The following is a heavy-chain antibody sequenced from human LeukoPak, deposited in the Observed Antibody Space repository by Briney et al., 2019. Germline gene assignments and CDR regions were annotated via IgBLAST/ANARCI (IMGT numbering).Heavy chain of an antibody. D-gene: IGHD4-17*01. CDR1: GFTFRNAW. Sequence: GGSLRLSCAASGFTFRNAWMSWVRQAPGKGLEWVGRIKSKTDGGTTDHAAPVKGRFTISRDDSKNTLYLQMNSLKSEDTAVYYCTTRGTTVTTSRFDYWGQGTLVTVSS. CDR3: TTRGTTVTTSRFDY. V-gene: IGHV3-15*01. J-gene: IGHJ4*02. CDR2: IKSKTDGGTT.